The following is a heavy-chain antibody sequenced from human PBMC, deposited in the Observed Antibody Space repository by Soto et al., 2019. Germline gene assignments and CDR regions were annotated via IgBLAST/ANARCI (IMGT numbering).Heavy chain of an antibody. CDR2: IKIKTVGGTT. CDR1: GFTFSSFA. D-gene: IGHD3-9*01. Sequence: AGGSLRLSCAASGFTFSSFAMSWVRQAPGKGLEWVVRIKIKTVGGTTDFAAPVKGRFAISRDDSRDVVYMEMYSLKTDDTAVYFCTTDSLFTGQLVRMDNWGHGTLVTVSS. CDR3: TTDSLFTGQLVRMDN. J-gene: IGHJ4*01. V-gene: IGHV3-15*01.